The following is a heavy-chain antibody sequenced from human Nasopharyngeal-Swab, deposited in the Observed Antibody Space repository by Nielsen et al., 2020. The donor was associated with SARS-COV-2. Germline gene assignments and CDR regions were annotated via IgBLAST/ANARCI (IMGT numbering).Heavy chain of an antibody. CDR3: AKGVDYGGYGRGFDY. J-gene: IGHJ4*02. V-gene: IGHV3-9*01. CDR2: ISWNSGSI. CDR1: GFTFDDYA. Sequence: SCAASGFTFDDYAMHWAPPAPAKGLEWVSGISWNSGSIGYAASVKGRFTICRDNAKNSLYVQMNSLRAEDTALYYCAKGVDYGGYGRGFDYRGQGTLVTVSS. D-gene: IGHD4-17*01.